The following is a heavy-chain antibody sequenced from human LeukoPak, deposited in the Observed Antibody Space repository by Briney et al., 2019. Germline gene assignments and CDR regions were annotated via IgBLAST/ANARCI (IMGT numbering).Heavy chain of an antibody. Sequence: GGSLRLSCAASGFTFSSYGMHWVRQAPGKGLEWVSAISGSGGSTYYADSVKGRFTMSRDNSKNTLYMQMYSLRAEDTAVYYCAKDASSGTYFDYWGLGTLVSVPS. CDR2: ISGSGGST. CDR3: AKDASSGTYFDY. CDR1: GFTFSSYG. D-gene: IGHD1-26*01. J-gene: IGHJ4*02. V-gene: IGHV3-23*01.